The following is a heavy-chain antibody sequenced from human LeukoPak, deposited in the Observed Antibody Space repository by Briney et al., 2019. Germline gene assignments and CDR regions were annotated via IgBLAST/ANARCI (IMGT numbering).Heavy chain of an antibody. CDR2: VNGDGRST. V-gene: IGHV3-74*03. J-gene: IGHJ6*02. CDR1: GFTFSTYW. CDR3: AGAAAGYYYYYGMDV. Sequence: PGGSLRLSCAAPGFTFSTYWLHWVRQAPGTGLLWVSRVNGDGRSTAYVDSVKGRFTISRDNAKNSLYLQMNSLRAEDTAVYYCAGAAAGYYYYYGMDVWGQGTTVTVSS. D-gene: IGHD6-13*01.